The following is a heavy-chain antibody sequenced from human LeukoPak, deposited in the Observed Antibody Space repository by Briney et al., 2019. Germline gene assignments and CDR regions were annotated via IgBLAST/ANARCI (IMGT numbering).Heavy chain of an antibody. Sequence: GGSLILSCAASGFTFSSFGMHWVRQAPGRGLEWVALILYDEKYYADSVKGRFTISRDNSKNTLYLQMDNLRAEDTAVYYCARYCSGGCYSGVDYWGQGTLVTVPS. D-gene: IGHD2-15*01. CDR3: ARYCSGGCYSGVDY. V-gene: IGHV3-33*05. CDR1: GFTFSSFG. CDR2: ILYDEK. J-gene: IGHJ4*02.